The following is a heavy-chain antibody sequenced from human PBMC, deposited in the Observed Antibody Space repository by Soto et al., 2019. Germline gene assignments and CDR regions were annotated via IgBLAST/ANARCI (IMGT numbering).Heavy chain of an antibody. CDR1: GDSISSSNSH. D-gene: IGHD3-3*02. CDR3: VRYDRINMKPYSPEGFHI. Sequence: SETLSLTCTVSGDSISSSNSHWGWTRQPPGKGLEYIGSVYYGGAIFYSGNIYYNPSLKSRVTISVDTSKNQFSLRLSSVTAADTGVYYCVRYDRINMKPYSPEGFHIWGQGTMVT. CDR2: VYYGGAIFYSGNI. J-gene: IGHJ3*02. V-gene: IGHV4-39*01.